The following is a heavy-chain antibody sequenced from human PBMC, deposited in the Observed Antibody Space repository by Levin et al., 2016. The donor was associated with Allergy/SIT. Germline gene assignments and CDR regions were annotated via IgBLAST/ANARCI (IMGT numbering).Heavy chain of an antibody. J-gene: IGHJ4*02. CDR2: ISGDKDYT. D-gene: IGHD1-1*01. V-gene: IGHV1-18*01. Sequence: WVRQAPGQGLEWMGWISGDKDYTNYAQRFQDRVTMTTDKATTTAYMELRSLRSDDTAVYYCARDLGSMWNDVDSYFDHWGQGTLVTVSS. CDR3: ARDLGSMWNDVDSYFDH.